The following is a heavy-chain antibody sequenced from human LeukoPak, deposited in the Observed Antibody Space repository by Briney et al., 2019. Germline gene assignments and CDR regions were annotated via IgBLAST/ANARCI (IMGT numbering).Heavy chain of an antibody. D-gene: IGHD2-2*01. J-gene: IGHJ5*02. Sequence: GASVKVSCKASGYTFTSYDINWVRQATGQGLEWMGWMNPNSGNTGYAQKFQGRVTLTRNTSISTAYMELSSLRSEDTAVYYCARGRVKYQLPTYRSDPWGQGTLVTVSS. CDR1: GYTFTSYD. V-gene: IGHV1-8*01. CDR3: ARGRVKYQLPTYRSDP. CDR2: MNPNSGNT.